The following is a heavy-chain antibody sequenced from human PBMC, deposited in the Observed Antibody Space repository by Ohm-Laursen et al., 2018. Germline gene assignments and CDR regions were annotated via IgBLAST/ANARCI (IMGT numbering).Heavy chain of an antibody. D-gene: IGHD1-26*01. J-gene: IGHJ4*02. Sequence: ASVKPSCTVSGYTLTGYYMDWVRQAPGQGLEWMLWINLNRGGTNYAQTFQGRVTMTRDTSISTAYMELSRLRSDDTAVYYCATNSGSYSTLLLPKYYFDYWGQGTLVTVSS. V-gene: IGHV1-2*02. CDR3: ATNSGSYSTLLLPKYYFDY. CDR1: GYTLTGYY. CDR2: INLNRGGT.